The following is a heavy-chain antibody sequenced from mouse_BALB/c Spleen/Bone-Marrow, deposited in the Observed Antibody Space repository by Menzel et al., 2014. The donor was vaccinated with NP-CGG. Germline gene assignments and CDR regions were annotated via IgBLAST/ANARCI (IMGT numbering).Heavy chain of an antibody. CDR2: ISSGSSPI. Sequence: EVKLVESGGGLVQPGGSRKLSCAASGFTFSSFGMHWVRQAPEKGLEWVAYISSGSSPIFYADTVKGRFTISRDNPKNTLFLQMTSLRSEDTAMYYCTRGGNWEDFDYWGQGTTHTVSS. J-gene: IGHJ2*01. CDR3: TRGGNWEDFDY. V-gene: IGHV5-17*02. CDR1: GFTFSSFG. D-gene: IGHD4-1*01.